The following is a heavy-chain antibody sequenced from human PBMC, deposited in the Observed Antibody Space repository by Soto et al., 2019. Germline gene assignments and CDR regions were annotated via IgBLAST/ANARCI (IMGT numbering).Heavy chain of an antibody. CDR2: IIPILGIA. J-gene: IGHJ4*02. Sequence: QVQLVQSGAEVTKPGSSVKVSCKASGGTFSSYTISWVRQAPGQGLEWMGRIIPILGIANYAQKFQGRVTITADKSTSTAYMELSSLRSEDTAGYYCARAFPSSGVPAGNFDYWGQGTLVTVSS. CDR1: GGTFSSYT. CDR3: ARAFPSSGVPAGNFDY. D-gene: IGHD2-2*01. V-gene: IGHV1-69*02.